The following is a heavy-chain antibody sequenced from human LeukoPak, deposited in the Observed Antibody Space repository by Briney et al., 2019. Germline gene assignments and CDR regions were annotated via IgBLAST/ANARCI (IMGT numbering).Heavy chain of an antibody. J-gene: IGHJ5*02. CDR1: GGSVKSPTSY. Sequence: SETLSLTCTVSGGSVKSPTSYWSWIRQPPGKGLEWIGNVYYIGTTSYNSSLKSRVSISVDTSKNQFSLEVASVTAEDTTVYYCARNTSSSPWFDPWGQGTLVTVSS. CDR2: VYYIGTT. CDR3: ARNTSSSPWFDP. V-gene: IGHV4-61*01. D-gene: IGHD6-6*01.